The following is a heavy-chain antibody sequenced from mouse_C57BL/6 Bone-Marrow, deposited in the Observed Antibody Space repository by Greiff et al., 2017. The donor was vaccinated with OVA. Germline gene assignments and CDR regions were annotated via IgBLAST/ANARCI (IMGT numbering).Heavy chain of an antibody. Sequence: EVMLVESGAGLVKPGGSLKLSCAASGFTFTSYAMPWVRQTPEKRLEWVATISDGGSYTYYPDNVKGQVTITRDNANNNLYLQMSHLKSEDTAMYYCARARDFYEFAYWGQGTLVTVSA. D-gene: IGHD2-3*01. CDR1: GFTFTSYA. V-gene: IGHV5-4*03. CDR2: ISDGGSYT. CDR3: ARARDFYEFAY. J-gene: IGHJ3*01.